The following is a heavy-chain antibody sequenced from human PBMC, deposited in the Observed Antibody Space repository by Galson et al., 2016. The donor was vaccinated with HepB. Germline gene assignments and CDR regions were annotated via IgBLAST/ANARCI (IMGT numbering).Heavy chain of an antibody. CDR2: IWYDGNNK. CDR3: VKDLGGAGWIQAGRITYYGMDV. J-gene: IGHJ6*02. Sequence: SLRLSCAASGFTFRNYGTHWVRQAPGKGLEWVAAIWYDGNNKYYADSVKGRFTISRDNSKNTLYLQMNSLRVEDTAVYFCVKDLGGAGWIQAGRITYYGMDVVSQGTPVTVSS. CDR1: GFTFRNYG. V-gene: IGHV3-33*06. D-gene: IGHD5-18*01.